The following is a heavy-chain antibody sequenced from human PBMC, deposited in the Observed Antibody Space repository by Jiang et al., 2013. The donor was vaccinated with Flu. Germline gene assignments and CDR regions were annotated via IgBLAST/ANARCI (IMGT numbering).Heavy chain of an antibody. Sequence: GQGLEWMGWINAYNGNTNYAQKLQGRVTMTTDTSTSTVYMDLRSLRSDDTAVYYCARGYCSGGSCSLYGMDVWGQGTTVTVSS. CDR3: ARGYCSGGSCSLYGMDV. V-gene: IGHV1-18*01. D-gene: IGHD2-15*01. CDR2: INAYNGNT. J-gene: IGHJ6*02.